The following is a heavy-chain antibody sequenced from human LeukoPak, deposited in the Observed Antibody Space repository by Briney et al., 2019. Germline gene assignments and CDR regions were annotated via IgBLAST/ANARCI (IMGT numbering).Heavy chain of an antibody. CDR2: ISDYSGNT. CDR1: GYTFTSYG. D-gene: IGHD4-11*01. CDR3: ARDLYRDSLPVSWFDP. Sequence: ASVKVPCKASGYTFTSYGISWVRQAPGQGLEWMGWISDYSGNTNYAQKLQGRVTMTTDTSTSTAYMELRSLRSDDTAVYYCARDLYRDSLPVSWFDPWGQGTLVTVSS. V-gene: IGHV1-18*01. J-gene: IGHJ5*02.